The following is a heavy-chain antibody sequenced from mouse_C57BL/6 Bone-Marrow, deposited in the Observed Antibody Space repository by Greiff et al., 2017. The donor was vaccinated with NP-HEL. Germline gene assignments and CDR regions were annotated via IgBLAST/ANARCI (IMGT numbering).Heavy chain of an antibody. CDR2: IYPRSGNT. V-gene: IGHV1-81*01. D-gene: IGHD1-1*01. CDR1: GYTFTSYG. CDR3: ARQHYGSSYGYFDV. J-gene: IGHJ1*03. Sequence: LQESGAELARPGASVKLSCKASGYTFTSYGISWVKQRTGQGLEWIGEIYPRSGNTYYNEKFKGKATLTADKSSSTAYMELRSLTSEDSAAYFCARQHYGSSYGYFDVWGTGTTVTVSS.